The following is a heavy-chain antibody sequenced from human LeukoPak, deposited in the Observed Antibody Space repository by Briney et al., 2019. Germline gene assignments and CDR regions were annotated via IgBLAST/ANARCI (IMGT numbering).Heavy chain of an antibody. J-gene: IGHJ4*02. D-gene: IGHD3-10*01. CDR1: GFTFSAYA. CDR2: IGSDNKP. Sequence: GSLRLSCEASGFTFSAYAMTWVRQAPGKGLEWVSSIGSDNKPHYSESVKGRFAISRDNSKNMLFLQMNSLRAEDTAVYYCAKDGLVWFGELNWGQGTLATVSS. CDR3: AKDGLVWFGELN. V-gene: IGHV3-23*01.